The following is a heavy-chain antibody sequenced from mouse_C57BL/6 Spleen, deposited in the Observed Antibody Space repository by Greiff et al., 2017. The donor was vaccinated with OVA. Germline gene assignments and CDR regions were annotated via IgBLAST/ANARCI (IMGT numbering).Heavy chain of an antibody. V-gene: IGHV14-2*01. CDR2: IDPEDGET. CDR3: ARSGDAMDY. Sequence: EVKLQQSGAELVKPGASVKLSCTASGFNIKDYYMHWVKQRTEKGLEWIGRIDPEDGETKYAPKFQGKATITADTSSNTAYLQLSSLTSKDTAVYYCARSGDAMDYWGQGTSVTVSS. CDR1: GFNIKDYY. J-gene: IGHJ4*01.